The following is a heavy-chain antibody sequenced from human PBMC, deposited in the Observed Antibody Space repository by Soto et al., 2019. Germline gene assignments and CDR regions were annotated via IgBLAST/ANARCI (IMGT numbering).Heavy chain of an antibody. V-gene: IGHV4-4*02. D-gene: IGHD6-6*01. Sequence: KTSETLSLTCAVSGGSISSSNWWSWVRQPPGKGLEWIGEIYHSGSTNYNPSLKSRVTISVDKSKNQFSLKLSSVTAADTAVYYCARGSLAARHVSDYCGQGPLVTVYS. CDR1: GGSISSSNW. CDR2: IYHSGST. J-gene: IGHJ4*02. CDR3: ARGSLAARHVSDY.